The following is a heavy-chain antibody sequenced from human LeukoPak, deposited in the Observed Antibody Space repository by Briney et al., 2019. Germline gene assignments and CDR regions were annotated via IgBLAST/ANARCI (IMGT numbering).Heavy chain of an antibody. D-gene: IGHD3-22*01. CDR2: IYSGGAT. CDR3: ARSSYYDSSGYYDY. V-gene: IGHV3-53*01. Sequence: GGSLRPSCAASGFTFSSYAMHWVRQAPGKGLEWVSVIYSGGATYYADSVKGRFTISRDNSKNTLYLQMNSLRAEDTAVYFCARSSYYDSSGYYDYWGQGTLVTVSS. CDR1: GFTFSSYA. J-gene: IGHJ4*02.